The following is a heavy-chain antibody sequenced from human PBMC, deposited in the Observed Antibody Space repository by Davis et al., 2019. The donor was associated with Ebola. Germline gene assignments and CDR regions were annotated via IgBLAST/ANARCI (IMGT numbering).Heavy chain of an antibody. CDR1: GYSFTSYD. Sequence: ASVKVSCKASGYSFTSYDINWVRQATGQGLEWMGWVNPNSGNTGYAQKFQGRITMTRNISISTAYMELSSLRSEDTAVYYCARRVGARSGFDYWGQGSLVTVSS. CDR3: ARRVGARSGFDY. V-gene: IGHV1-8*01. D-gene: IGHD1-26*01. J-gene: IGHJ4*02. CDR2: VNPNSGNT.